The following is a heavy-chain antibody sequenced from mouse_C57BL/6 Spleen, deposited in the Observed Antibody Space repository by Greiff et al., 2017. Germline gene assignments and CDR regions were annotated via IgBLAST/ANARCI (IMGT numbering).Heavy chain of an antibody. Sequence: EVQLVESGGGLVKPGGSLKLSCAASGFTFSDYGMPWVRQAPEQGLEWVAYISSGSSTIYYADTVKGRFTISRDDAKNTLFLQMTSLMSEDTAMYYCAKGYSFAYWGQGTLVTVSA. CDR1: GFTFSDYG. CDR2: ISSGSSTI. J-gene: IGHJ3*01. D-gene: IGHD3-2*02. CDR3: AKGYSFAY. V-gene: IGHV5-17*01.